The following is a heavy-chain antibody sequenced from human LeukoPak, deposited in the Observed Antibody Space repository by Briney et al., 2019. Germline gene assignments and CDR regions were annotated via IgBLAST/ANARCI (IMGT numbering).Heavy chain of an antibody. CDR1: GYTFTGSY. CDR3: ARDMSFLAAASNSRPANAFDI. D-gene: IGHD6-13*01. V-gene: IGHV1-2*02. J-gene: IGHJ3*02. Sequence: ASVKVSCKASGYTFTGSYMHWVRQAPGQGLEWMGWINPNSGGTNYAQKFQGRVTMTRDTSISTAYMELSRLRSDDTAVYYCARDMSFLAAASNSRPANAFDIWGQGTMVTVSS. CDR2: INPNSGGT.